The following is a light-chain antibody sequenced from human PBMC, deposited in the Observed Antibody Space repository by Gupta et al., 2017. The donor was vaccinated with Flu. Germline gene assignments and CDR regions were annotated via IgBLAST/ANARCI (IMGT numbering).Light chain of an antibody. CDR3: QQSDRSPYT. Sequence: DIQMTQSPSSLSASVGDRVTITCRSSQSISSYLSWFQQRPGKAPKLLVYSASTLQTGVPSRFSGGGSGTNFSLTISSLQPEEFATYFCQQSDRSPYTFGHGAKVDI. V-gene: IGKV1-39*01. CDR2: SAS. J-gene: IGKJ3*01. CDR1: QSISSY.